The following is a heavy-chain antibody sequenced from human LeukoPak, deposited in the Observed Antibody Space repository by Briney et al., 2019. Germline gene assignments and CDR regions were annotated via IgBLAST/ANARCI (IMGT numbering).Heavy chain of an antibody. Sequence: GGSLRLSCAASGFTFSTYAVHWVRQAPGKGLEWVAVISYDGSKRYYADSVKGRFTTSRDNSKNAFLQMNSLRAEDTAVYYCESSITKAGGSWGQGTLVTVSS. D-gene: IGHD2-21*01. CDR1: GFTFSTYA. V-gene: IGHV3-30-3*01. J-gene: IGHJ5*02. CDR2: ISYDGSKR. CDR3: ESSITKAGGS.